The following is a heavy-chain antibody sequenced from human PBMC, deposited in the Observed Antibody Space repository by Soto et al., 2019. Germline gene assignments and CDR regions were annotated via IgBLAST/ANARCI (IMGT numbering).Heavy chain of an antibody. D-gene: IGHD3-3*01. CDR1: GYTFTSYG. J-gene: IGHJ5*02. CDR2: ISAYNGNT. CDR3: ARVYYDFHRWFDP. V-gene: IGHV1-18*04. Sequence: ASVKVSCKASGYTFTSYGVSWVRQDPEQGLEWMGWISAYNGNTNYAQKLQGRVTMTTDTSTSTAYMELRSLRSDDTAVYYCARVYYDFHRWFDPWGQGTLVTVSS.